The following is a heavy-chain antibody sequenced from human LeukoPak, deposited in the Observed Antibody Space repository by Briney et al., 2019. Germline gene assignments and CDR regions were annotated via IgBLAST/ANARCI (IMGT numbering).Heavy chain of an antibody. D-gene: IGHD2-21*02. J-gene: IGHJ4*02. CDR2: IKQDGSEK. CDR3: ASRTFNCGGDCFLDY. CDR1: GFTFSSYW. Sequence: GGSLRLSCAASGFTFSSYWMSWVRQAPGKGLEWVANIKQDGSEKYYVDSVKGRFTISRDNAKNSLYLQMNSLRAEDTAVYYCASRTFNCGGDCFLDYWGQGTLVTVSS. V-gene: IGHV3-7*01.